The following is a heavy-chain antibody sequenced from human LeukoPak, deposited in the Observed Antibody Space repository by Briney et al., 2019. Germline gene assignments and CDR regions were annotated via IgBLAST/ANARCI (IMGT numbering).Heavy chain of an antibody. V-gene: IGHV3-23*01. Sequence: GGSLRLSCAASGFTFSSYAMSWVRQAPGKGLEWVSAISGSGGSIYYADSVKGRFTISRDNSKNTLYLQMNSLRAEDTAVYYCAKAQRRAIFGVVTPIDYWGQGTLVTVSS. J-gene: IGHJ4*02. D-gene: IGHD3-3*01. CDR3: AKAQRRAIFGVVTPIDY. CDR1: GFTFSSYA. CDR2: ISGSGGSI.